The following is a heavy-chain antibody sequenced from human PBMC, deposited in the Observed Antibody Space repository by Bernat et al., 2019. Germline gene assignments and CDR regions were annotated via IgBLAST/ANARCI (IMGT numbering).Heavy chain of an antibody. CDR3: ARLGGGGAYSDYSNGYYYYGMDV. D-gene: IGHD4-11*01. V-gene: IGHV4-59*01. J-gene: IGHJ6*02. Sequence: QVQLQESGPGLVKPSETLSLTCTVSGGSISSYYWSWIRQPPGKGLEWIGYIYYSGGTNYNPSLKSRVTISVDTSKNQFSLKLSSVTAADTAVYYCARLGGGGAYSDYSNGYYYYGMDVWGQGTTVTVSS. CDR2: IYYSGGT. CDR1: GGSISSYY.